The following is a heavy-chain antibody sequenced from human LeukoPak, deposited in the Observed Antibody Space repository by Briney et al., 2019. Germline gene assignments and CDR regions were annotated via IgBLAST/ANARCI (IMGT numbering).Heavy chain of an antibody. V-gene: IGHV4-30-4*08. CDR3: ARDTLKGGLDY. D-gene: IGHD2-2*02. Sequence: SETLSLTCTVSGGSISSYYWSWIRQPPGKGLEWIGYIYYSGSTYYNPSLKSRVTISVDTSKNQFSLKLSSVTAADTAVYYCARDTLKGGLDYWGQGTLVTVSS. J-gene: IGHJ4*02. CDR2: IYYSGST. CDR1: GGSISSYY.